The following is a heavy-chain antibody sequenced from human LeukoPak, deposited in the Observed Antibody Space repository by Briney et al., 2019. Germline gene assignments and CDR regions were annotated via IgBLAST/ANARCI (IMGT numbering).Heavy chain of an antibody. J-gene: IGHJ5*02. CDR3: ATGITIFGVVGPQFDP. CDR2: FDPEDGET. CDR1: GYTLTELS. Sequence: GASVKVSCKVSGYTLTELSMYWVRQAPGKGLEWMGGFDPEDGETIYAQKFQGRVTMTEDTSTDTAYMELSSLRSEDTAVYYCATGITIFGVVGPQFDPWGQGTLVTVSS. V-gene: IGHV1-24*01. D-gene: IGHD3-3*01.